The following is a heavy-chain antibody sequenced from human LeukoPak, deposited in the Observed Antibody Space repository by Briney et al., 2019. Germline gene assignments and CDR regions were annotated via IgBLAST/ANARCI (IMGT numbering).Heavy chain of an antibody. CDR3: ARDLSRYSYGRDTYFDY. CDR2: ISSSSSTI. J-gene: IGHJ4*02. V-gene: IGHV3-48*01. Sequence: GGSLRLSCAASGFTFSSYAMHWVRQAPGKGLEWVSYISSSSSTIYYADSVKGRFTISRDNAKNSLYLQMNSLRAEDTAVYYCARDLSRYSYGRDTYFDYWGQGTLVTVSS. CDR1: GFTFSSYA. D-gene: IGHD5-18*01.